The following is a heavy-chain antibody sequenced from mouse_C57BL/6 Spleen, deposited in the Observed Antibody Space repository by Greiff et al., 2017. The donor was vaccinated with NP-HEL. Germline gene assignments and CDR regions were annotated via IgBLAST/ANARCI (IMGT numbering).Heavy chain of an antibody. Sequence: EVQLQQSGPELVKPGASVKIPCKASGYTFTDYNMDWVKQSHGKSLEWIGDINPNNGGTIYNQKFKGKATLTVDKSSSTAYMELRSLTSEDTAVYYCARNYGSRTGNAMDYWGQGTSVTVSS. CDR3: ARNYGSRTGNAMDY. J-gene: IGHJ4*01. V-gene: IGHV1-18*01. D-gene: IGHD1-1*01. CDR1: GYTFTDYN. CDR2: INPNNGGT.